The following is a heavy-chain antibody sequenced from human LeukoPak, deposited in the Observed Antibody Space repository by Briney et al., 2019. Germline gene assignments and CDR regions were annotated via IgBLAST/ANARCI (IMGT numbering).Heavy chain of an antibody. V-gene: IGHV4-4*07. Sequence: SETLSLTCTVSAGSISNSYWSWTRQPAGKGLEWIGRIYSSGSTDYNPSLQSRVTMSIDTSNNQFSLRLTSVTAAGTAVYYCARVADILTGYALYYYAMDVWGQGTTVTVSS. CDR2: IYSSGST. D-gene: IGHD3-9*01. CDR3: ARVADILTGYALYYYAMDV. CDR1: AGSISNSY. J-gene: IGHJ6*02.